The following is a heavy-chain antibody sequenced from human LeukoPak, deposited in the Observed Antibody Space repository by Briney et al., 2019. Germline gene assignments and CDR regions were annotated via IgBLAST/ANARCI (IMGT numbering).Heavy chain of an antibody. CDR1: GGSISSSSYY. D-gene: IGHD2-15*01. CDR3: ARHCSGGSCPWGAFDI. CDR2: IYYSGST. V-gene: IGHV4-39*01. Sequence: SETLSLTCTVSGGSISSSSYYWGWIRQPPGKGLEWIGSIYYSGSTYYNPSLKSRVTISVDTSKNQFSLKLSSVTAADTAVYYCARHCSGGSCPWGAFDIWGQGTMVTVSS. J-gene: IGHJ3*02.